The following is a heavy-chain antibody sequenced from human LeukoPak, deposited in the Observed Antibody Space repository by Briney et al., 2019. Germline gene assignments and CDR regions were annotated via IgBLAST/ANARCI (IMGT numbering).Heavy chain of an antibody. Sequence: GGSLRLSCAASGFTVSSNYMSWVRQAPGKGLMWVSEVYSDGRTYYAASVKGRFSISRDNSKNTVYLQMNSLRPEDTAVYYCARELREHGVFDIWGQGTMVTVSS. D-gene: IGHD1-26*01. CDR1: GFTVSSNY. CDR2: VYSDGRT. V-gene: IGHV3-53*01. J-gene: IGHJ3*02. CDR3: ARELREHGVFDI.